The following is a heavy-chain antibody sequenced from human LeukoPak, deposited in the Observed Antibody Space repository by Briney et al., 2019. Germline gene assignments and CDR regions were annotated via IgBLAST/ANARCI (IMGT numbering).Heavy chain of an antibody. V-gene: IGHV3-23*01. CDR2: ISGSGGIT. J-gene: IGHJ4*02. CDR3: AKISASASDY. CDR1: GFTFSRHA. Sequence: AGGSLRLSCAASGFTFSRHAMSWVRQTPGKGLEWVSDISGSGGITYYADSVKGRFTLSRDNSKNTLYLQMSSLRAEDTAVYYCAKISASASDYWGQGTQVTVSS. D-gene: IGHD3-16*02.